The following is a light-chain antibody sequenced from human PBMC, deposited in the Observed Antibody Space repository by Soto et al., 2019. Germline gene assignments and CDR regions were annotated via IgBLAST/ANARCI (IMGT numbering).Light chain of an antibody. CDR1: QSVGNN. J-gene: IGKJ2*01. CDR2: GAS. V-gene: IGKV3-15*01. Sequence: EILMTQSPATLSVSPGGRVTLSCRASQSVGNNLAWYQQKPGQAPRLLIYGASTRAIGIPARFSGSGSGTEFTLTISSLNSEDFSVYYCQQHNDWPYTFGQGTKLEIE. CDR3: QQHNDWPYT.